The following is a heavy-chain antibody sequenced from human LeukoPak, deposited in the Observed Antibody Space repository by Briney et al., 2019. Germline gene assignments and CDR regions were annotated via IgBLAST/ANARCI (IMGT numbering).Heavy chain of an antibody. D-gene: IGHD3-22*01. CDR3: ARDYSDSSGYPFDY. Sequence: GGSLRLSCAASGLTFSSYGMNWVRQAPGKGLEWVSSISGSGDSTYHADSVRGRFTVSRDNAKNSLYLQMNNLRAEDTAVYYCARDYSDSSGYPFDYWGQGTLVTVSS. CDR2: ISGSGDST. J-gene: IGHJ4*02. CDR1: GLTFSSYG. V-gene: IGHV3-23*01.